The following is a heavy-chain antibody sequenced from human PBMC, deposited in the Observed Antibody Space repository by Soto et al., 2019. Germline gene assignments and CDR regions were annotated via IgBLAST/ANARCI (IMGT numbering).Heavy chain of an antibody. J-gene: IGHJ4*02. CDR2: IYYSGST. Sequence: SETLSLTCTGSGGSISSCYCSWIRQPPGKGLEWIGYIYYSGSTNYNPSLKSRVTISVDTSKNQFSLKLSSVTAADTAVYYCASAGRWMGATTTVDYWGQGTLVTVSS. V-gene: IGHV4-59*01. D-gene: IGHD1-26*01. CDR1: GGSISSCY. CDR3: ASAGRWMGATTTVDY.